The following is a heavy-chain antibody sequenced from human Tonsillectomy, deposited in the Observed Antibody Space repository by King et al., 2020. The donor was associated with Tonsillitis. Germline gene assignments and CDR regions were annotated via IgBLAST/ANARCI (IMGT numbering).Heavy chain of an antibody. D-gene: IGHD6-13*01. Sequence: VQLVESGGGVVQPGRSLRLSCAASGFSFRNYGIHWVRQAPGKGLEWVAIIPYDGSNKYYADSVKGRFTVSRDNSKNTLYLQMNSLRVEDTAVYYCAKEIAAAGDSYYSYGMDVWGQGTAVTASS. CDR1: GFSFRNYG. CDR2: IPYDGSNK. V-gene: IGHV3-30*18. J-gene: IGHJ6*02. CDR3: AKEIAAAGDSYYSYGMDV.